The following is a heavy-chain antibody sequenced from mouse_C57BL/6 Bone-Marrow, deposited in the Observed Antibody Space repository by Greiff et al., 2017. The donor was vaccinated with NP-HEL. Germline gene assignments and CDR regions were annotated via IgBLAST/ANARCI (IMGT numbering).Heavy chain of an antibody. CDR1: GYTFTNYW. V-gene: IGHV1-63*01. Sequence: QVQLKQSGAELVRPGTSVKMSCKASGYTFTNYWIGWAKQRPGHGLEWIGDIYPGGGYTNYNEKFKGKATLTADKSSSTAYMQFSGLTSEDSAIYYCARSDGYLWFAYWGQGTLVTVSA. J-gene: IGHJ3*01. CDR3: ARSDGYLWFAY. D-gene: IGHD2-3*01. CDR2: IYPGGGYT.